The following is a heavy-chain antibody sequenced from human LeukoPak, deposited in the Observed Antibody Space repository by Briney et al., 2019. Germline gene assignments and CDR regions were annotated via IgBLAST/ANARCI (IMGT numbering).Heavy chain of an antibody. D-gene: IGHD1-14*01. CDR2: ISRDGSTI. CDR1: GFTFRSYW. J-gene: IGHJ4*02. CDR3: AREDHSAGSFDY. V-gene: IGHV3-74*01. Sequence: GRSLRLSCADSGFTFRSYWMHWVRQGPGKGLVWVSRISRDGSTINYADSVKGRFTISRDNAKSTLYLQMNSLRAEDTAVYYCAREDHSAGSFDYWGQGTLVTVSS.